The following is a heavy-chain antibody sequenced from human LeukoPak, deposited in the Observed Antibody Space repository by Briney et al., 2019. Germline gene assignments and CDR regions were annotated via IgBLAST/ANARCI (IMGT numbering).Heavy chain of an antibody. CDR1: GFTFRSYG. Sequence: GGSLRLSCAASGFTFRSYGMHWVRQAPGKGLEYVAAISSNGGSTDYANSVKGRFTISRDNSKNTLYLQMGSLRAEDMAVYYCARISSSYDYDYWGQGALVTVSS. CDR3: ARISSSYDYDY. V-gene: IGHV3-64*01. CDR2: ISSNGGST. D-gene: IGHD6-6*01. J-gene: IGHJ4*02.